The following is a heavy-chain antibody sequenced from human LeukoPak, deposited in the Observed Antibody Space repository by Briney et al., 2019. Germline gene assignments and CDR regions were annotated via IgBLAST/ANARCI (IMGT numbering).Heavy chain of an antibody. J-gene: IGHJ4*02. V-gene: IGHV4-34*01. CDR2: INHSGST. Sequence: PSETLSLTCAVYGGSFSGYYWSWIRQPPEKGLEWIGEINHSGSTNYNPSLKSRVTISVDTSKNQFSLKLSSVTAADTAVYYCARAIGSSGWYGLGYFDYWGQGTLVTVSS. CDR1: GGSFSGYY. D-gene: IGHD6-19*01. CDR3: ARAIGSSGWYGLGYFDY.